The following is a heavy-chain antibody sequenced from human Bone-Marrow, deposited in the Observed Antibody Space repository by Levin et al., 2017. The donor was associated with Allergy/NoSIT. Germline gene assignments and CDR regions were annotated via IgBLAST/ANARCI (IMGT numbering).Heavy chain of an antibody. CDR3: ARNPNWNYRFYNYGMDV. V-gene: IGHV3-74*01. Sequence: RGESLKISCAASGFTFNNYLMHWVRQAPGKGLVWVSRINSDGTSPIYADSVKGRFIISRDNAMNTLYLQMNRLRAEDTGVYYCARNPNWNYRFYNYGMDVWGQGTTVTVSS. CDR2: INSDGTSP. D-gene: IGHD1-7*01. CDR1: GFTFNNYL. J-gene: IGHJ6*02.